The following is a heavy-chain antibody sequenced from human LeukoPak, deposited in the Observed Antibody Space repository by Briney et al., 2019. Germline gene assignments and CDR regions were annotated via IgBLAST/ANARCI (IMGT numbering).Heavy chain of an antibody. V-gene: IGHV1-69*01. CDR1: GGTFSSYA. CDR3: ARDQEGGEPSSWSQVH. CDR2: IIPIFGTA. Sequence: SVKVSCKASGGTFSSYAISWLRQAPGQGLEWMGGIIPIFGTANYAQKFQGRVTITADESTSTAYMELSSLRSEDTAVYYCARDQEGGEPSSWSQVHWGQGTLVTVSS. J-gene: IGHJ4*02. D-gene: IGHD6-13*01.